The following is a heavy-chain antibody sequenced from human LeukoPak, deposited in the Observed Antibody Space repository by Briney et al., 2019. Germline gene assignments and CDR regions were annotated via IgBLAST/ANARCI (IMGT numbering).Heavy chain of an antibody. CDR1: GGSISSHY. CDR3: ARDFLLQSEGLFDY. J-gene: IGHJ4*02. V-gene: IGHV4-59*11. CDR2: IYYRGGT. D-gene: IGHD4-11*01. Sequence: SETLSLTCTVSGGSISSHYWTWIRQPPGKGREWIGYIYYRGGTNYNPSLQSRVTISVDTSKNQFSLKVTSVTAADTAVYYCARDFLLQSEGLFDYWGQGTLVTVSS.